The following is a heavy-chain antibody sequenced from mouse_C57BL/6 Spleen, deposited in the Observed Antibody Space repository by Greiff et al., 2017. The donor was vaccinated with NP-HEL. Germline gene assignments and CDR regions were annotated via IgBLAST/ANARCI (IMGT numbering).Heavy chain of an antibody. D-gene: IGHD2-1*01. CDR1: GFTFSDYG. CDR2: ISSGSSTI. J-gene: IGHJ2*01. Sequence: EVKLMESGGGLVKPGGSLKLSCAASGFTFSDYGMHWVRQAPEKGLEWVAYISSGSSTIYYADTVKGRFTISRDNAKNTLFLQMTSLRSEDTAMYYCARERGNYDYFDYWGQGTTLTVSS. CDR3: ARERGNYDYFDY. V-gene: IGHV5-17*01.